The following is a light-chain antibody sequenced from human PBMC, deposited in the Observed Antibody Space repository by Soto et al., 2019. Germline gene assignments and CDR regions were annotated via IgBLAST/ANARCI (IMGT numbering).Light chain of an antibody. Sequence: EIVLTHSPATLSLSPGERATLSCRASQSVGSNLSWYQQRPGQPPTLLIYDASTRATAIPARFSGGGSGTEFTLTISRLQSEDFAVYYCQQYNNSPYTFGQGTQLQIK. J-gene: IGKJ2*01. CDR2: DAS. CDR3: QQYNNSPYT. V-gene: IGKV3-15*01. CDR1: QSVGSN.